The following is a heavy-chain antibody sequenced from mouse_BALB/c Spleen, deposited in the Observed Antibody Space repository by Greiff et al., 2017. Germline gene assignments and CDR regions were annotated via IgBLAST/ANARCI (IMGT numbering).Heavy chain of an antibody. V-gene: IGHV1S56*01. CDR2: IYPGNVNT. Sequence: QVQLKQSGPELVKPGASVRISCKASGYTFTSYYIHWVKQRPGQGLEWIGWIYPGNVNTKYNEKFKGKATLTADKSSSTAYMQLSSLTSEDSAVYFCARKGGYAMDYWGQGTSVTVSS. D-gene: IGHD3-3*01. J-gene: IGHJ4*01. CDR3: ARKGGYAMDY. CDR1: GYTFTSYY.